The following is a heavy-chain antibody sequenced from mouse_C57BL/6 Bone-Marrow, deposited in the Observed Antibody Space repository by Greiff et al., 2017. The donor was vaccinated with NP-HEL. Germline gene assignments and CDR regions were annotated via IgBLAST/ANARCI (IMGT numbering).Heavy chain of an antibody. CDR3: ARNGSSDY. V-gene: IGHV1-81*01. J-gene: IGHJ2*01. Sequence: VQLQQSGAELARPGASVKLSCTASGYTFTSYGISWVKQRTGQGLEWIGEIYPRSGNTYYTEKFKGKATLTADKSSSTAYMELRSLTSEDSAVYFCARNGSSDYWGQGTTLTVSS. D-gene: IGHD1-1*01. CDR2: IYPRSGNT. CDR1: GYTFTSYG.